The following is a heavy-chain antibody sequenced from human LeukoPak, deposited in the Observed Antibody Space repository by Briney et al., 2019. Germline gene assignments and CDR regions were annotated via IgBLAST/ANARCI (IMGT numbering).Heavy chain of an antibody. Sequence: ASVKVSCKASGYTFTSYGISWVRQAPGQGLEWMGWISAYNGNTNDAQKLQGRVTMTTDTSTSTAYMELRSLRSDDTAVYYCARVRYYYDSSGYYPDAFDIWGQGTMVTVSS. D-gene: IGHD3-22*01. CDR1: GYTFTSYG. CDR2: ISAYNGNT. J-gene: IGHJ3*02. CDR3: ARVRYYYDSSGYYPDAFDI. V-gene: IGHV1-18*01.